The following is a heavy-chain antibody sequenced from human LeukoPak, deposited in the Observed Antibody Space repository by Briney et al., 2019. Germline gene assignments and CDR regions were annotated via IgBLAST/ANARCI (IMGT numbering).Heavy chain of an antibody. J-gene: IGHJ4*02. CDR1: GFTSSSYA. Sequence: GGSLRLSCAASGFTSSSYAMSWVRQAPGKGLEWVSAISGSGGSTYYADSVKGRFTISRDNSKNTLYLQMNSLRAEDTAVYYCAKDRMVRGVIRRYYFDYWGQGTLVTVSS. D-gene: IGHD3-10*01. CDR2: ISGSGGST. V-gene: IGHV3-23*01. CDR3: AKDRMVRGVIRRYYFDY.